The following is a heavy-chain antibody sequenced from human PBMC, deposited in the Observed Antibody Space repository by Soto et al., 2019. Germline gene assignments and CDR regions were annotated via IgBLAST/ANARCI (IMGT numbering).Heavy chain of an antibody. CDR3: ARGASTYGYILDY. CDR2: IKQDGSEK. D-gene: IGHD5-18*01. Sequence: EVQLVESGGGLVQPGGSLRLSCAASGFTFSSHWIKWVRQAPGKGLEWVANIKQDGSEKYYVGSVKGRFTISRDNAKNSLYLQMNSLRAEDTAIYYCARGASTYGYILDYWGQGTLVTVSS. J-gene: IGHJ4*02. CDR1: GFTFSSHW. V-gene: IGHV3-7*01.